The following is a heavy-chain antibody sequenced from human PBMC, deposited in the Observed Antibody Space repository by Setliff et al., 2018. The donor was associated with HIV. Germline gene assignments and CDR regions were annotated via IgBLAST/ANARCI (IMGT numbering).Heavy chain of an antibody. CDR3: ARDRDHDFDH. V-gene: IGHV1-2*02. Sequence: ASVKVSCKASGYTFNDYYIHWVRQAPGQGMEWMAWINTYTRDTNYAQKCQGRVTVTRDTSISTIYMELSGLRSDDTAVYYCARDRDHDFDHWGQGPLVTVSS. J-gene: IGHJ4*02. CDR2: INTYTRDT. CDR1: GYTFNDYY.